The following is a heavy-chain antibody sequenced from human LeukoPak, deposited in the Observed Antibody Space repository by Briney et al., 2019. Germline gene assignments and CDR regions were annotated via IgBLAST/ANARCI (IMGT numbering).Heavy chain of an antibody. CDR3: ARDRVSYQGVAVAGSHYYGMDV. Sequence: GASVKVSCKASGYTFTSYGISWVRQAPGQGLEWMGWISAYNGNTNYAQKLQGRVTMTTDTSTSTAYMELRSLRSDDTAVYYCARDRVSYQGVAVAGSHYYGMDVWGQGTTVTVSS. V-gene: IGHV1-18*01. J-gene: IGHJ6*02. CDR2: ISAYNGNT. CDR1: GYTFTSYG. D-gene: IGHD6-19*01.